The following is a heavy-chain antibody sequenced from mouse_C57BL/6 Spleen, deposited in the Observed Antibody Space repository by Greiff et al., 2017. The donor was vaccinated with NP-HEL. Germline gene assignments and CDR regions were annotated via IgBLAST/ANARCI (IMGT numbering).Heavy chain of an antibody. J-gene: IGHJ1*03. CDR1: GFTFSDYY. V-gene: IGHV5-16*01. CDR2: INYDGSST. Sequence: EVKVVESEGGLVQPGSSMKLSCTASGFTFSDYYMAWVRQVPEKGLEWVANINYDGSSTYYLDSLKSRFIISRDNAKNILYLQMSSLKSEDTATYYCARAPYDYDWYFDVWGTGTTVTVSS. D-gene: IGHD2-4*01. CDR3: ARAPYDYDWYFDV.